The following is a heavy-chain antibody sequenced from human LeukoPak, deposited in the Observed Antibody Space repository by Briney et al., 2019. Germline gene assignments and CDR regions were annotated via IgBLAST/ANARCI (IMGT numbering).Heavy chain of an antibody. J-gene: IGHJ3*02. D-gene: IGHD3-22*01. CDR2: IYYSGST. Sequence: SETLSLTCTVSGGSISSYYWSWIRQPPGKGLEWIGYIYYSGSTNYNPSLKSRVTISVDTSKNQFSLKLSSVTAADTAVYYCARDYYDSSGYYYRDAFDIWGQGTMVTVSS. V-gene: IGHV4-59*01. CDR3: ARDYYDSSGYYYRDAFDI. CDR1: GGSISSYY.